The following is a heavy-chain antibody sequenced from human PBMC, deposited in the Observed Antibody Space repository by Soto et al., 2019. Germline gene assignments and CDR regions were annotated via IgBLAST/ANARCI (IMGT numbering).Heavy chain of an antibody. CDR2: VDYSGTS. Sequence: QVHLQASGPGLVKPSETLSLTCTVSGGSLSSYSWNWIPQSPGRGLEWIGNVDYSGTSNHNPSLTSRVTMSARTSGTQFSLKPTSVTAAATAVYFWARDRRGEGRAFDHWGRATLITVSS. CDR1: GGSLSSYS. D-gene: IGHD3-10*01. J-gene: IGHJ2*01. V-gene: IGHV4-59*01. CDR3: ARDRRGEGRAFDH.